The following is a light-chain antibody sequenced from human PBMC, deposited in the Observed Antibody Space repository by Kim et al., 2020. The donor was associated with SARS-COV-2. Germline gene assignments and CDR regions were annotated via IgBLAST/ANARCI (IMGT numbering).Light chain of an antibody. CDR2: QDS. J-gene: IGLJ3*02. V-gene: IGLV3-1*01. CDR1: KLGDKY. CDR3: QAWDSSTAEV. Sequence: YPEQTASITCSGDKLGDKYACWYQQKPGQSPVLVIYQDSKRPSGIPERFSGSNSGNTATLTISGTQAMDEADYYCQAWDSSTAEVFGGGTQLTVL.